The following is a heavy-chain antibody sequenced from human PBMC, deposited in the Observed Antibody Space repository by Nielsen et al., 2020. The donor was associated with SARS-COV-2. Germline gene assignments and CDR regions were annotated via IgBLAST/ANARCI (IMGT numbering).Heavy chain of an antibody. CDR1: GFTFSSYW. J-gene: IGHJ4*02. D-gene: IGHD3-22*01. CDR3: ARDRWVLTRIYGPGDY. CDR2: ISSSGSTI. Sequence: GGSLRLSCAASGFTFSSYWMSWVRQAPGKGLEWVSYISSSGSTIYYADSVKGRFTISRDNAKNSLYLQMNSLRAEDTAVYYCARDRWVLTRIYGPGDYWGQGTLVTVSS. V-gene: IGHV3-48*04.